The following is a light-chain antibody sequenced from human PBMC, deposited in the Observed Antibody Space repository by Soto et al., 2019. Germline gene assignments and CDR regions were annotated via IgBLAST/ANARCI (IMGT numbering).Light chain of an antibody. CDR1: SSDIGGYNY. J-gene: IGLJ2*01. CDR2: DVS. CDR3: SSYTSSSTLL. V-gene: IGLV2-14*01. Sequence: QSVLTQPASVSGSLGQSITISCTGTSSDIGGYNYGSWYQQHPGKAPKLMIYDVSDRPSGVSSRFSGSKSGNTASLTISGLQAEDEADYYCSSYTSSSTLLFGGGTKLTVL.